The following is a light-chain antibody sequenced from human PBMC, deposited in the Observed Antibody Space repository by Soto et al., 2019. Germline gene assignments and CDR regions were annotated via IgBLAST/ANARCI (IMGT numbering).Light chain of an antibody. CDR1: QSLSSY. CDR2: GAC. CDR3: QQSYSTPYT. Sequence: DIQMTQSPSSLSASVGDRVTITCRACQSLSSYLNWYQQKPVKASMLLIYGACSLDSGVPSSFSGSGSGTHFTLTISSLQPEDFATYYCQQSYSTPYTFGQVTKLEIK. J-gene: IGKJ2*01. V-gene: IGKV1-39*01.